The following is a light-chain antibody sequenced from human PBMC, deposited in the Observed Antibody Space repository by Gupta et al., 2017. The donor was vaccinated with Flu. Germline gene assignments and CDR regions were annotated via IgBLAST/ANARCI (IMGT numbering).Light chain of an antibody. CDR3: QQRSNWPPYT. CDR2: DAS. V-gene: IGKV3-11*01. Sequence: EIVLTQSPATLSLSPGEGATLSCRASRNINNYLAWYQQKPGQAPRLLIYDASNRAPGIPARFSGSGSGTDFTLTISSLEPEDFAVYYCQQRSNWPPYTFGQGTNLEIK. CDR1: RNINNY. J-gene: IGKJ2*01.